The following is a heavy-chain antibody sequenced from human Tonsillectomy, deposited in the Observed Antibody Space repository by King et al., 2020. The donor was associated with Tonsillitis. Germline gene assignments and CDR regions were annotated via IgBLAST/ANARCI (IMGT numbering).Heavy chain of an antibody. J-gene: IGHJ4*02. V-gene: IGHV3-33*08. CDR2: IWYAGSNK. Sequence: VQLVESGGVVVQPGRSLRLSCAASGFTFITYGMHWVRQAPGKGREWGAVIWYAGSNKYYADSVKGRFTISRDNSKNTLYLQMNSVRAEETAVYYCAREALTGAAAGHFDYWGQGTLVTVSS. CDR3: AREALTGAAAGHFDY. CDR1: GFTFITYG. D-gene: IGHD6-13*01.